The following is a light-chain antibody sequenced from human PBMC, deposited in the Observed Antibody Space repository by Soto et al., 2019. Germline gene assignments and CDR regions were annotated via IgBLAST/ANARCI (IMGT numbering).Light chain of an antibody. CDR2: GAS. CDR3: QQYNKCPTWT. V-gene: IGKV3-15*01. CDR1: QSVSSN. J-gene: IGKJ1*01. Sequence: EIVMTQSPATLSVSPGERATLSCRASQSVSSNLAWYQQKPGQAPRLLIYGASTRATGIPARFSGSGSGTELTLTISSLQSEDFAVYYCQQYNKCPTWTFGQGTKGQIK.